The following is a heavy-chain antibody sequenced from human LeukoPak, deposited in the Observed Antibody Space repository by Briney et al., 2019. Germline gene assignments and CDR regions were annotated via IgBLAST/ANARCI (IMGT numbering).Heavy chain of an antibody. CDR1: GGSISNYY. V-gene: IGHV4-59*08. CDR2: IYYGGSA. D-gene: IGHD6-19*01. CDR3: ATMAVAGTGYNWLDP. Sequence: SETLSLTCTVSGGSISNYYWSWIRQPPGKGLEWIGYIYYGGSAIYNPSLKSRVTISVDRSKNQFSLKLNSVTAADTAVYYCATMAVAGTGYNWLDPWGQGTLVTVSS. J-gene: IGHJ5*02.